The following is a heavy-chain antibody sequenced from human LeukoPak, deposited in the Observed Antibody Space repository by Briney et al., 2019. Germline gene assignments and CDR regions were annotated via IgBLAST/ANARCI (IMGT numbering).Heavy chain of an antibody. CDR1: GFTFSSYW. CDR3: ERLQGWYYYSSGRDV. Sequence: GGSLRLSCAASGFTFSSYWMHWVRQAPGKGLVWVSRINSDGSSTSYADSVKGRFTISRDNAKNTLYLQMNSLRAEDTAVYYCERLQGWYYYSSGRDVGGKGTTVTVSS. D-gene: IGHD6-19*01. CDR2: INSDGSST. J-gene: IGHJ6*04. V-gene: IGHV3-74*01.